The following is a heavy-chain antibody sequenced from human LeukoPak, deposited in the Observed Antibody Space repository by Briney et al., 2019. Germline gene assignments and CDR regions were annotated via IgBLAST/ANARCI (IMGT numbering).Heavy chain of an antibody. Sequence: GGSLRLSCAASGFTFSSYSMNWVRQAPGKGLEWVSYISSSGSTIYYADSVKGRFTISRDNAKNSLYLQMNSLRAEDTAVYYCAVIFGVVKDYFDYWGQGTLVTVSS. CDR2: ISSSGSTI. CDR1: GFTFSSYS. CDR3: AVIFGVVKDYFDY. J-gene: IGHJ4*02. D-gene: IGHD3-3*02. V-gene: IGHV3-48*04.